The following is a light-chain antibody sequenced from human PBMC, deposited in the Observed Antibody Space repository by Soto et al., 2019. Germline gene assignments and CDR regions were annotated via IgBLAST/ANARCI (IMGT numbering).Light chain of an antibody. CDR2: GAS. J-gene: IGKJ5*01. CDR3: QQYGSPIT. V-gene: IGKV3-20*01. CDR1: QSVSSSY. Sequence: EIVLTQSPGTLSLSPGERATLSCRASQSVSSSYLAWYQQKPGQAPRLLIYGASSRATGIPDRFSGSGSGTDFTLTISRLEPDDFAVYYCQQYGSPITFGQGTRLEI.